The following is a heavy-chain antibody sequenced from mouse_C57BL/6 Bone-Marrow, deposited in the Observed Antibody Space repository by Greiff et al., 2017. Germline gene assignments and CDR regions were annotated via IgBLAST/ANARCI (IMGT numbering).Heavy chain of an antibody. CDR1: GYTFPDHT. CDR2: IYPRDGST. Sequence: VQLQQSYAELVKPGASVKISCKVSGYTFPDHTIHWMKQRPEQGLEWIGYIYPRDGSTKYNEKFKGKATLTADKSSSTAYMQLNSLTSEDSAVYYCARWLRRRCYFDYWGQGTTLTVSS. J-gene: IGHJ2*01. V-gene: IGHV1-78*01. D-gene: IGHD2-2*01. CDR3: ARWLRRRCYFDY.